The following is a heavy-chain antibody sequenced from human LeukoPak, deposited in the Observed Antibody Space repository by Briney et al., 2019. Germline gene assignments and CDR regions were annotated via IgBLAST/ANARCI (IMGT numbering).Heavy chain of an antibody. D-gene: IGHD2-8*01. CDR2: ISGSSTTI. V-gene: IGHV3-48*01. CDR1: GFTFSSYS. CDR3: ARGLWGTSDY. Sequence: GGSQRLSCAGSGFTFSSYSMHWVRQAPGKGLEWLSYISGSSTTIYYADSVKGRFTISRDNAKNSLYLQMNSLRVEDTAVYYCARGLWGTSDYWGQGTLVTVSS. J-gene: IGHJ4*02.